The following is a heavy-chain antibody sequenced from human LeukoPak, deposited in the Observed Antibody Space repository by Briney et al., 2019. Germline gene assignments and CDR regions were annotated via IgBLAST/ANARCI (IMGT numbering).Heavy chain of an antibody. CDR2: INHSGST. J-gene: IGHJ6*02. D-gene: IGHD3-22*01. CDR1: GGSFSGYY. CDR3: ARDKRSGYYLYYYYGMDV. V-gene: IGHV4-34*01. Sequence: PSETLSLTCAVYGGSFSGYYWSWIRQPPGKGLEWIGEINHSGSTNYHPSLKSRVTISVDTSKNQFSLKLSSVTAADTAVYYCARDKRSGYYLYYYYGMDVWGQGTTVTVSS.